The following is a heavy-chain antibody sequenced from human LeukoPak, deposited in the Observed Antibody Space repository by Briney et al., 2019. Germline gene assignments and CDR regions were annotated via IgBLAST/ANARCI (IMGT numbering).Heavy chain of an antibody. Sequence: PGRSLRLSCAASGFTFSSYAMHWVRQAPGKGLEWVAVISYDGSNKYYADSVKGRFTISRDNSKNTLYLQMNSPRAEDTAVYYCARGGYSSGWFGLDYWGQGTLVTVSS. D-gene: IGHD6-19*01. CDR1: GFTFSSYA. V-gene: IGHV3-30-3*01. J-gene: IGHJ4*02. CDR2: ISYDGSNK. CDR3: ARGGYSSGWFGLDY.